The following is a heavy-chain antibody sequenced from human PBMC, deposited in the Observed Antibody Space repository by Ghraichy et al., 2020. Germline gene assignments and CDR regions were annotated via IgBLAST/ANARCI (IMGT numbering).Heavy chain of an antibody. D-gene: IGHD2-15*01. CDR1: GFTFSSYA. Sequence: GSLRLSCAASGFTFSSYAMSWVRQAPGKGLEWVSAISGSGGSTYYADSVKGRFTISRDNSKNTLYLQMNSLRAEDTAVYYCANVAPFRRGYCSGGSCNYFDYWGQGTLVTVSP. CDR2: ISGSGGST. V-gene: IGHV3-23*01. CDR3: ANVAPFRRGYCSGGSCNYFDY. J-gene: IGHJ4*02.